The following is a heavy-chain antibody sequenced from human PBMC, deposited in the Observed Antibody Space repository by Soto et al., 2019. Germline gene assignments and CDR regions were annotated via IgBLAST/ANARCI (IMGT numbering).Heavy chain of an antibody. J-gene: IGHJ2*01. CDR3: ARESHDILTGPPWVWYFDL. CDR2: INDRGSI. CDR1: GGSFSGYY. Sequence: QVQLQQWGAGPLRPLETLSLTCGVSGGSFSGYYWAWIRQSPGKGLEWIGEINDRGSINYNPSLKVRGRFSGGQSKDPLPLDLGSVAAGGTAVYYCARESHDILTGPPWVWYFDLWGRGTLVTVSS. D-gene: IGHD3-9*01. V-gene: IGHV4-34*01.